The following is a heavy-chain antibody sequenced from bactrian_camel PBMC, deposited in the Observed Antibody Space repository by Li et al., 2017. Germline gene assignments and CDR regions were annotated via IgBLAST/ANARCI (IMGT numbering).Heavy chain of an antibody. J-gene: IGHJ4*01. V-gene: IGHV3S40*01. CDR1: GYRVGTAG. CDR3: ASATSCRDRELLEGIR. D-gene: IGHD1*01. Sequence: VQLVESGGGSVQAGGSLKLSCVVSGYRVGTAGMGWFRQAPGKEREGVATIHTSIPDVYYDDSVKGRFTISQNNNKNTVYLQMNSLKPEDTAMYYCASATSCRDRELLEGIRWGQGTQVTVS. CDR2: IHTSIPDV.